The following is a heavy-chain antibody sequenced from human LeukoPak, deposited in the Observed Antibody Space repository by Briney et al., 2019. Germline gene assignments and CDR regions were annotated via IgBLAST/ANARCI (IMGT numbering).Heavy chain of an antibody. V-gene: IGHV4-31*03. D-gene: IGHD2-21*01. Sequence: SETLSLTCTVSGGSISTGGYYWSWIRQHPGKGLEWIGYIYYSGSTHYYPSLKSRVTISVDTSKNQFSLKLNSVSAADTAVYYCARGGFQGSWFDPWGQGTLVTVYS. CDR1: GGSISTGGYY. J-gene: IGHJ5*02. CDR2: IYYSGST. CDR3: ARGGFQGSWFDP.